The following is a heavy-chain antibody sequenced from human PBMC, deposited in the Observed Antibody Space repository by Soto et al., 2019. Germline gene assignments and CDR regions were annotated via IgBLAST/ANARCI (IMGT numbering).Heavy chain of an antibody. CDR2: IKEDGSEK. CDR1: GFTFSSYW. J-gene: IGHJ4*02. Sequence: GGSLRLSCAASGFTFSSYWMSWVRQAPGKGLEWVAIIKEDGSEKYYVGSATGRFTISRDNTKNSLYLQMNSLRAEDTAVFYCVRGSGFLLDYWGQGTLVTVS. V-gene: IGHV3-7*01. D-gene: IGHD3-10*01. CDR3: VRGSGFLLDY.